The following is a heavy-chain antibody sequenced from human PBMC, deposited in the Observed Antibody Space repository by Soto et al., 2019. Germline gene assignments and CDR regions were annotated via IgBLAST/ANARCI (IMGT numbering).Heavy chain of an antibody. J-gene: IGHJ6*02. D-gene: IGHD3-10*01. CDR1: VFTFSSYA. V-gene: IGHV3-30-3*01. CDR3: AREAMVRGVISYYYYYYGMDV. Sequence: GGSRRLSCASSVFTFSSYAMHWVRQAPGKGLEWVAVISYDGSNKYYADSVKGRFTISRDNSKNTLYLQMNSLRAEDTAVYYCAREAMVRGVISYYYYYYGMDVWGQGTTVTAS. CDR2: ISYDGSNK.